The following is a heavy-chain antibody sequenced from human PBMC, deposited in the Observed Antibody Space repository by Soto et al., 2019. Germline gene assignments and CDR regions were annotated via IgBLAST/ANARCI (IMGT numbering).Heavy chain of an antibody. J-gene: IGHJ6*02. Sequence: GESLKISCKASGYIFTSYWITWVRQMPGKGLVWMARIHPSDSYTTYSPSFQGHVTISADKSINTAYLQWSSLEASDTAIYYCARQTGTTKFGYYAMDVWGQGTTVTVSS. D-gene: IGHD1-7*01. CDR1: GYIFTSYW. CDR3: ARQTGTTKFGYYAMDV. CDR2: IHPSDSYT. V-gene: IGHV5-10-1*01.